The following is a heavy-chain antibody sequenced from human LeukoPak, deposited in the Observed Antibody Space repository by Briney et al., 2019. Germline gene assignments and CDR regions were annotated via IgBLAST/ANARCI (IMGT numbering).Heavy chain of an antibody. Sequence: GGSLRLSCVASGFTFSSYGMSWVRQAPGKGLECVSAITDSGDNTYYADSVKGRFTISRDNSKNTLFLQMNSLRAEDTAVYYCARGSFSGWYGFECWGQGTLVTVSS. CDR1: GFTFSSYG. V-gene: IGHV3-23*01. J-gene: IGHJ4*02. CDR3: ARGSFSGWYGFEC. CDR2: ITDSGDNT. D-gene: IGHD6-19*01.